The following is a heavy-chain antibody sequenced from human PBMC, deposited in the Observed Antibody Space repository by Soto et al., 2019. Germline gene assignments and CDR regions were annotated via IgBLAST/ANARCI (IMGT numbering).Heavy chain of an antibody. V-gene: IGHV1-2*04. CDR1: GYPFSDYY. J-gene: IGHJ5*02. Sequence: QVQLVQSGAEVKKPGASVKVSCKASGYPFSDYYVHWVRQAPGQVREWMGWINPYSGATNYAQKFQDCVTMTGDAYVSTAYLELTTLVSDDTAVYYCARARANVAPNWFDPWGQGTLVIVSS. CDR3: ARARANVAPNWFDP. D-gene: IGHD5-12*01. CDR2: INPYSGAT.